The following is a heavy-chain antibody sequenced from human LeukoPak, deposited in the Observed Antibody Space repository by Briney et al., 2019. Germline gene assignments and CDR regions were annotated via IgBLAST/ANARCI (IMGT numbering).Heavy chain of an antibody. J-gene: IGHJ5*02. CDR2: IYYSANT. CDR1: GGSITSHY. CDR3: ARGSLDDYGGNSARYNWFDA. D-gene: IGHD4-23*01. V-gene: IGHV4-59*11. Sequence: SETLSLTCTVSGGSITSHYWNWIRQSPEKGLEWIGYIYYSANTNYNPSLKSRVTILVDTPKNDFSLRLSSVTAADTAVYYCARGSLDDYGGNSARYNWFDAWGQGILVTVSS.